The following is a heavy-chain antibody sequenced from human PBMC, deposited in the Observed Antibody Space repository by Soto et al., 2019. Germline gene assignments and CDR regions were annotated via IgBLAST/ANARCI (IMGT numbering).Heavy chain of an antibody. CDR3: ARFRASRAGIMYYYYGMDV. J-gene: IGHJ6*02. CDR2: IHYSGTP. V-gene: IGHV4-31*03. CDR1: GGSFSRDIFL. Sequence: PSETLSLTCSVSGGSFSRDIFLCSWVRQFPGKGLEWMGYIHYSGTPHYNPSLRSRITMSVDTSKNQFYLNLSSVTAADTAVYYCARFRASRAGIMYYYYGMDVWGQGTTVTVS. D-gene: IGHD6-19*01.